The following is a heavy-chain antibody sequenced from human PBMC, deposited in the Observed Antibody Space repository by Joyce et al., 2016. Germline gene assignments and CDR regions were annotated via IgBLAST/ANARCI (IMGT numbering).Heavy chain of an antibody. CDR1: GFSFSDNN. CDR2: ISRNSETT. D-gene: IGHD6-25*01. J-gene: IGHJ1*01. CDR3: ARERSGWRSAEYFQH. Sequence: EVQLVESGGGLVQPGGSLTLSCAASGFSFSDNNMNWVHQAPGKGLEWVSYISRNSETTYYADSVKGRFKISRDNAKNSLFLQMNNLGDEDTAVYYCARERSGWRSAEYFQHWGQGIVVTVS. V-gene: IGHV3-48*02.